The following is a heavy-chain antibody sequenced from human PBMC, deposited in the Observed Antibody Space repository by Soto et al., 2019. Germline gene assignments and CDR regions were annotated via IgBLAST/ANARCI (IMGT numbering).Heavy chain of an antibody. CDR1: GYTFTSYY. J-gene: IGHJ5*02. Sequence: ASVKVSCKASGYTFTSYYMHWVRQAPGQGLEWMGIINPSGGSTSYAQKFQGRVTMTRDTSTSTVYMELSSLRSEDTAVYYCARDEYSSSSSSNWFDPWGQETLVTVSS. CDR3: ARDEYSSSSSSNWFDP. V-gene: IGHV1-46*01. D-gene: IGHD6-6*01. CDR2: INPSGGST.